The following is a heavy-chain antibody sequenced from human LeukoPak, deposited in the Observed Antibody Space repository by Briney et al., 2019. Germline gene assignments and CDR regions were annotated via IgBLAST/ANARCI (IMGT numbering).Heavy chain of an antibody. V-gene: IGHV4-61*02. Sequence: SQTLSLTCTVSGGSLSSGSYYWSWIRQPAGKGLEWIGRIYTSGSTNYNPSLKSRVTISVDTSKNQFSLKLSSVTAADTAVYYCARDSSSGAFDIWGQGTMVTVSS. CDR2: IYTSGST. CDR1: GGSLSSGSYY. J-gene: IGHJ3*02. D-gene: IGHD6-6*01. CDR3: ARDSSSGAFDI.